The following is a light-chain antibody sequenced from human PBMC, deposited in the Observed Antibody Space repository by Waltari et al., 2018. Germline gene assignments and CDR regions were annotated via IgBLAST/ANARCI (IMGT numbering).Light chain of an antibody. CDR2: AAS. V-gene: IGKV3-15*01. Sequence: EIVMTQSPATLSVSPGERATLSCRASQSVSSNLAWYQQKPGQAPRLLIYAASTRGTGIPARFRGSGSGTDFTRTISSLQSEDFAVYYGQQYNNWPPETFGGGTKVEIK. CDR1: QSVSSN. CDR3: QQYNNWPPET. J-gene: IGKJ4*01.